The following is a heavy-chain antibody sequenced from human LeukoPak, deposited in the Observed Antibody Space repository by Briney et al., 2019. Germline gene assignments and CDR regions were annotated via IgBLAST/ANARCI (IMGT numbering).Heavy chain of an antibody. D-gene: IGHD1-26*01. V-gene: IGHV4-34*01. CDR1: GGSFSGYY. CDR2: INHSGST. CDR3: ARGRGPVYSVTIRNYYMDV. Sequence: SETLSLTCAVYGGSFSGYYWSWIRQPPGKGLEWIGEINHSGSTNYNPSLKSRVTISVDTSKNQFSLKLSSVTAADTAVYHCARGRGPVYSVTIRNYYMDVWGKGTTVTVSS. J-gene: IGHJ6*03.